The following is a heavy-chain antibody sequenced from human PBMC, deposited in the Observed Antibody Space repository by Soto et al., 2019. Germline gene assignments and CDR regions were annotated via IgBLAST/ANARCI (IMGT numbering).Heavy chain of an antibody. CDR2: MSPNSGNT. CDR3: ARGPPNWGFHY. D-gene: IGHD7-27*01. V-gene: IGHV1-8*01. CDR1: GYTFSTYD. J-gene: IGHJ4*02. Sequence: ASVKVSKASGYTFSTYDINWVRQATGQGPEWMGWMSPNSGNTGYAQKFQGRVTMTRSTSTSTAYMELTSLTSDDTAVYYCARGPPNWGFHYWGRGTLVTVSS.